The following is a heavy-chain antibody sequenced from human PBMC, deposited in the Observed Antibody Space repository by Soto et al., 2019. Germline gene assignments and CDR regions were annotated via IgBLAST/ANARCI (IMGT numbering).Heavy chain of an antibody. D-gene: IGHD3-22*01. Sequence: ASVKVSCKASGYTFTSYGISWVRQAPGQGLEWMGWISAYNGNTNYAQKLQGRVTMTTDTSTSTAYMELRSLRSDDTAVYYCARAVNYYDSSGSDAFDIWGQGTMVTLSS. J-gene: IGHJ3*02. V-gene: IGHV1-18*01. CDR2: ISAYNGNT. CDR3: ARAVNYYDSSGSDAFDI. CDR1: GYTFTSYG.